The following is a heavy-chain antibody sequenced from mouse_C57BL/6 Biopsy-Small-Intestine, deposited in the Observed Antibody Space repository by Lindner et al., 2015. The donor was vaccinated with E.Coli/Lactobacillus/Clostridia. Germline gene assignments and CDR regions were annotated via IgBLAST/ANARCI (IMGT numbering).Heavy chain of an antibody. CDR1: GFTFSSYA. V-gene: IGHV5-4*01. CDR3: ARLSHYDYGY. Sequence: VQLQESGGGLVKPGGSLKLSCAASGFTFSSYAMSWVRQTPGKEAGSWVATISDGGSYTYYPDNVKGRFTISRDNARNNLYLQMSHLKSEDTAMYYCARLSHYDYGYRGQGTTLTVSS. J-gene: IGHJ2*01. CDR2: ISDGGSYT. D-gene: IGHD2-4*01.